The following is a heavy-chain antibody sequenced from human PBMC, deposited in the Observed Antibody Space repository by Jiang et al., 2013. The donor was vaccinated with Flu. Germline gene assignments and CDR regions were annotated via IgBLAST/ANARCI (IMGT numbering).Heavy chain of an antibody. CDR2: INAGNGYT. J-gene: IGHJ5*02. CDR3: AKDEGYYDFRDRYFPSNWFDP. CDR1: GYIVTNYT. Sequence: SGAEVKKPGASVKLSCEASGYIVTNYTIHWVRQAPGQRPEWMGWINAGNGYTKYSQKFQGRVTITRDASANTAYMELSSLRSEDTAVYFCAKDEGYYDFRDRYFPSNWFDPWGQGTLVTVSS. V-gene: IGHV1-3*01. D-gene: IGHD3-3*01.